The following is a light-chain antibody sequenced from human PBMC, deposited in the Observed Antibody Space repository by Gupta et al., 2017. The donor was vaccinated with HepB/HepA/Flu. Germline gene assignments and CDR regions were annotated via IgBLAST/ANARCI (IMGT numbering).Light chain of an antibody. CDR1: QRRSDRSNSKKH. CDR3: QQKYSTNS. CDR2: WSS. V-gene: IGKV4-1*01. Sequence: DFVMTQSPHSLAVSLGERATINCKSSQRRSDRSNSKKHLVWYQQKPGQPPKLLISWSSNREFGVPDRFSGSGYETDFTLTSSSLQTEDVAVYYWQQKYSTNSFGRGTKVEI. J-gene: IGKJ3*01.